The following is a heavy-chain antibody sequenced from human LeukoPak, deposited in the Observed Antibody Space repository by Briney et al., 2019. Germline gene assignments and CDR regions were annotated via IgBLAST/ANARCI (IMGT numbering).Heavy chain of an antibody. CDR1: GGSISSGVYY. J-gene: IGHJ4*02. V-gene: IGHV4-31*03. CDR2: IHSSGTT. Sequence: SETLSLTCTVSGGSISSGVYYWSWIRQHPGKGLEWIGYIHSSGTTYYSPSLDSRVTISVDTSKNHFSLQLSSVTAADTAIYFCARDFRGGTGAIDNWGQGSLVTVSS. CDR3: ARDFRGGTGAIDN. D-gene: IGHD3-10*01.